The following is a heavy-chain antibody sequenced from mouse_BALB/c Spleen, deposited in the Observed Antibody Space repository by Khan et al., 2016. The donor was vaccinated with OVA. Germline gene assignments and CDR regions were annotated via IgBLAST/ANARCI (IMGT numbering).Heavy chain of an antibody. D-gene: IGHD2-3*01. V-gene: IGHV2-9*02. Sequence: QVQLKQSGPGLVAPSQSLSITCTVSGFSLTSYGIHWVRQPPGKGLEWLGVIWAGGSTTYNSALMSRLSISKDNSKSQVFLKMNSLQTEDTAMYYCARSDGYYENAMDYGGQGTSVTVSS. CDR3: ARSDGYYENAMDY. CDR1: GFSLTSYG. CDR2: IWAGGST. J-gene: IGHJ4*01.